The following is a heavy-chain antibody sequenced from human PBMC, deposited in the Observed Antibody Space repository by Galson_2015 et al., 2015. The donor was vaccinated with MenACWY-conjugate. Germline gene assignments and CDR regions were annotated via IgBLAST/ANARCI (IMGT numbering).Heavy chain of an antibody. CDR3: ARGDTGMVHNKRYYYYYYGMDV. Sequence: LSLTCAVYGGSFSGYYWSWIRQPPGKGLEWIGEINHSGSTNYNPSLKSRVTISVDTSKNQFSLKLSSVTAADTAVYYCARGDTGMVHNKRYYYYYYGMDVWGQGTTVTVSS. D-gene: IGHD5-18*01. CDR1: GGSFSGYY. J-gene: IGHJ6*02. CDR2: INHSGST. V-gene: IGHV4-34*01.